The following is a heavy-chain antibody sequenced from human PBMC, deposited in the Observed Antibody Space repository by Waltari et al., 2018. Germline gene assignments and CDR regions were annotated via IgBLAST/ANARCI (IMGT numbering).Heavy chain of an antibody. CDR2: IYTSGST. Sequence: QVQLQESGPGLVKHSQTLSLTCTVSGGSISSGSYYWSWIRQPAGKGLEWIGRIYTSGSTNYNPSLKSRVTISVDTSKNQFSLKLSSVTAADTAVYYCARGYSRYFQHWGQGTLVTVSS. D-gene: IGHD6-13*01. CDR3: ARGYSRYFQH. CDR1: GGSISSGSYY. J-gene: IGHJ1*01. V-gene: IGHV4-61*02.